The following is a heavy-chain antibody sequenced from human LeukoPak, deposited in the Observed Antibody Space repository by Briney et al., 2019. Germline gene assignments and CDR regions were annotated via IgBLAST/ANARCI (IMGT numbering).Heavy chain of an antibody. CDR3: ARVARWGKDYYGSGRYYYYMDV. D-gene: IGHD3-10*01. J-gene: IGHJ6*03. V-gene: IGHV4-39*07. Sequence: PSEPLSLTCTVSGGSISSSSYYWGWIRQPPGKGLEWIGSIYYSGSTYYNPSLKSRVTISVDTSKNQFSLKLSSVTAADTAVYYCARVARWGKDYYGSGRYYYYMDVWGKGTTVTISS. CDR1: GGSISSSSYY. CDR2: IYYSGST.